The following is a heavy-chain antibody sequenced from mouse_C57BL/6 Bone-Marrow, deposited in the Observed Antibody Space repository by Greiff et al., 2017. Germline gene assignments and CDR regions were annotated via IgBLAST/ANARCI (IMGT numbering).Heavy chain of an antibody. J-gene: IGHJ2*01. CDR2: ILPGSGST. V-gene: IGHV1-9*01. D-gene: IGHD2-4*01. CDR3: ASFYYDYERVYFDY. CDR1: GYTFTGYW. Sequence: QVQLQQSGAELMKPGASVKLSCKATGYTFTGYWIEWVKQRPGHGLEWIGEILPGSGSTNYNEKFKGKATFTADTSSNTAYMQLSSLTTEDSAIEYGASFYYDYERVYFDYWGQGTTLTVSS.